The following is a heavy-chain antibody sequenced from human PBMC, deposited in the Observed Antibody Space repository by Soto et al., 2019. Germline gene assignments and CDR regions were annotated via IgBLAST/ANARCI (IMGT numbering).Heavy chain of an antibody. CDR1: GGSISSYY. V-gene: IGHV4-59*01. CDR3: ARDLKDYYYGMDV. Sequence: ASETLSLTCTVSGGSISSYYWSWIRQPPGKGLEWIGCIYYSGSTNYNPSLKSRVTISVDTSKNQFSLKLSSVTAADTAVYYCARDLKDYYYGMDVWGQGTTVTVSS. D-gene: IGHD2-15*01. J-gene: IGHJ6*02. CDR2: IYYSGST.